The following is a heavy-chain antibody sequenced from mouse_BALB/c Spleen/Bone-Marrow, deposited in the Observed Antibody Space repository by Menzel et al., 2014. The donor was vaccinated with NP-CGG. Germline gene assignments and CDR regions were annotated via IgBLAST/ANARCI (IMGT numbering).Heavy chain of an antibody. D-gene: IGHD1-2*01. CDR1: GDSITSGY. Sequence: EVMLVESGPSLVKPSQTLSLTCSVTGDSITSGYWNWIRKFPGNKLEYMAFISYSGGTSYKPSLRSRISIILDTYKKQYFLQLNSVTTEDTATYCCTRKHYYGSFDHWGQGTSLTGSS. CDR3: TRKHYYGSFDH. V-gene: IGHV3-8*02. CDR2: ISYSGGT. J-gene: IGHJ2*02.